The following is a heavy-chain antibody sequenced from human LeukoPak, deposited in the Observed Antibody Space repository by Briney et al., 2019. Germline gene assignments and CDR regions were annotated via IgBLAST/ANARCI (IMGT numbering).Heavy chain of an antibody. CDR1: GFTFSSYS. Sequence: GGSLRLSCAASGFTFSSYSMNWVRQAPGKGLEWVSSISSSSSYIYYADSVKGRFTISRDNAKNSLYLQMNSLRAEDTAVYYCARAPPPLRYFDWLPLDAFDIWGQGTMVTVSS. D-gene: IGHD3-9*01. V-gene: IGHV3-21*01. J-gene: IGHJ3*02. CDR2: ISSSSSYI. CDR3: ARAPPPLRYFDWLPLDAFDI.